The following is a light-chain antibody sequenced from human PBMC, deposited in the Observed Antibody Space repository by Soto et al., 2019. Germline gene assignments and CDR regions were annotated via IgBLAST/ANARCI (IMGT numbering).Light chain of an antibody. CDR3: QLYSGSPWT. Sequence: IVLTQSPGTLSLSPGERATLSCRASQSISHKYLAWYQQKPGQAPRLLIHGVSIRATGIPDRFSGSGSGTDFTLTISTLEPEDFAVYYCQLYSGSPWTFGQGTKVEIK. CDR1: QSISHKY. J-gene: IGKJ1*01. V-gene: IGKV3-20*01. CDR2: GVS.